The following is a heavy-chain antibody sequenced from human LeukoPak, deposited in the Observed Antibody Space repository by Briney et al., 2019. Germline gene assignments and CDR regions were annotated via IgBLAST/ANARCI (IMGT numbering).Heavy chain of an antibody. V-gene: IGHV4-34*01. CDR3: ARGDGSSWLHYYYYMDV. CDR1: GGSYSGFY. J-gene: IGHJ6*03. D-gene: IGHD6-13*01. Sequence: KPSETLSLTCAVYGGSYSGFYWSWIRQPPGKGLEWIGEINHSGSTNYNPSLKSRVTISVDTSKNQFSLKLSSVTAADTAVYYCARGDGSSWLHYYYYMDVWGKGTTVTVSS. CDR2: INHSGST.